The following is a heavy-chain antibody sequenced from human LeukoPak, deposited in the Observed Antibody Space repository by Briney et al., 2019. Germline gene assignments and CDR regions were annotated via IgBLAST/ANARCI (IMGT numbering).Heavy chain of an antibody. J-gene: IGHJ4*02. CDR3: ASLPVDTAMAYYFDY. D-gene: IGHD5-18*01. Sequence: SETLSLTCTVSGVSISSYYWSWIRQPPGKGLEWIGYIYYSGSTNYNPSLKSRVTISVDTSKNQFSLKLSSVTAADTAVYYCASLPVDTAMAYYFDYWGQGTLVTVSS. V-gene: IGHV4-59*01. CDR1: GVSISSYY. CDR2: IYYSGST.